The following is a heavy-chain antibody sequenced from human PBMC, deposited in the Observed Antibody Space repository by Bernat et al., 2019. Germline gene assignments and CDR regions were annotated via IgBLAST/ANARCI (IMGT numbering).Heavy chain of an antibody. V-gene: IGHV3-30-3*01. CDR3: ARVAYSSGWHFDL. Sequence: QVQLVESGGGVVQPGRSLRLSCAASGFTFSSYAMHWVRQAPGKGLEWVAVISYDGSNKYYADSVKGRFTISRDNSKNTLYLQMNSLRAEDTAVYYCARVAYSSGWHFDLWGRGTLVTVSS. CDR2: ISYDGSNK. J-gene: IGHJ2*01. D-gene: IGHD6-19*01. CDR1: GFTFSSYA.